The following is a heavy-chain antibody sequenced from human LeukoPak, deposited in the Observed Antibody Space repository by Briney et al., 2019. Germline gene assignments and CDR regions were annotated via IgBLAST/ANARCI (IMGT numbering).Heavy chain of an antibody. D-gene: IGHD3-3*01. CDR1: GFTLSSHA. V-gene: IGHV3-23*01. J-gene: IGHJ4*02. CDR3: ARDPGVVAFHYFDF. CDR2: IGGRGGST. Sequence: GGSLRLSCVASGFTLSSHAMAWVRQAPGKGLEWVSAIGGRGGSTYYADSVKGRLTISRDNSKNTLYLQMNSLRAEDTALYYCARDPGVVAFHYFDFWGQGTLVTVSS.